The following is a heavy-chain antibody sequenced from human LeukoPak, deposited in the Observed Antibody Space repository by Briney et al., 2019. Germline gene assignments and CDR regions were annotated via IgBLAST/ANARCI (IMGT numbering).Heavy chain of an antibody. V-gene: IGHV4-59*01. J-gene: IGHJ4*02. Sequence: SETLSLTCTVSGGSISSYYWSWIRQPPGKGLEWIGYIYYSGSTNYNPSLKSRVTISVDTSKNQFSLKLSSVTAADTAVYYCAREEVNYYDSSGYYVDYWGQGTLVAVSS. CDR3: AREEVNYYDSSGYYVDY. CDR1: GGSISSYY. D-gene: IGHD3-22*01. CDR2: IYYSGST.